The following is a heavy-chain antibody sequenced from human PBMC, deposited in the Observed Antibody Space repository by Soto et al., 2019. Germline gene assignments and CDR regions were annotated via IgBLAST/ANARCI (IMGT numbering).Heavy chain of an antibody. CDR1: GGTFSSYA. CDR2: IIPIFGTA. Sequence: ASVKVSCKASGGTFSSYAISWVRQAPGQGLEWMGGIIPIFGTANYAQKFQGRVTITADESTSTAYMELSSLRSEDTAVYYCARDPEGHNWFDPWGQGTLVTVSS. V-gene: IGHV1-69*13. J-gene: IGHJ5*02. CDR3: ARDPEGHNWFDP.